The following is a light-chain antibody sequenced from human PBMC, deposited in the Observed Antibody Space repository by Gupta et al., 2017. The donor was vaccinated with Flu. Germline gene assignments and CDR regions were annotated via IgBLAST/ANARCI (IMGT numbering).Light chain of an antibody. Sequence: QSALTQPRSVSGSPGQSVTLSCTGTSSDMGTYNYVSCYQQHPGKASKLMIYEVTQRPSGVPDRYSGSKSGNAASLTISGHHAEDEADYYCCSYGGSAHFGTGTKVTVL. J-gene: IGLJ1*01. V-gene: IGLV2-11*01. CDR2: EVT. CDR3: CSYGGSAH. CDR1: SSDMGTYNY.